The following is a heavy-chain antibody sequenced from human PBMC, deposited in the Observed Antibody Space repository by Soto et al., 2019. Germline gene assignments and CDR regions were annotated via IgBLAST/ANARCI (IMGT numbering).Heavy chain of an antibody. Sequence: PGESLKISCKGSGYSFTNYWIGWVRQMPGKGLEWVGIIYPGDSDTRYSPSFQGQVTISADKSISTAYLQWSSLRASDTAMYYCARPPYSGSYYDAFDIWGQETMVTISS. V-gene: IGHV5-51*01. CDR3: ARPPYSGSYYDAFDI. CDR2: IYPGDSDT. D-gene: IGHD1-26*01. CDR1: GYSFTNYW. J-gene: IGHJ3*02.